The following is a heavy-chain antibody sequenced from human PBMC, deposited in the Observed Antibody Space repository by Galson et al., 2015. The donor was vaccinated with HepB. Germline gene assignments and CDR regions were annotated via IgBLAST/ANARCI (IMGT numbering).Heavy chain of an antibody. D-gene: IGHD6-19*01. CDR2: VSEDGSKK. V-gene: IGHV3-30*03. Sequence: SLRLSCAASGFTFSGFGMHWVRQAPGKGLEWVAVVSEDGSKKDYADSVKGRFNLSRDNSKNTLYLQMNSLRVEDTAIYFCARYKEGWADSGWEKVAYYYGMDVWGQGTTVTVSS. CDR3: ARYKEGWADSGWEKVAYYYGMDV. CDR1: GFTFSGFG. J-gene: IGHJ6*02.